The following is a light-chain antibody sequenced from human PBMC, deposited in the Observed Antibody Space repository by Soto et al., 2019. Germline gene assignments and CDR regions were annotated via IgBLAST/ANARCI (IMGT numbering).Light chain of an antibody. V-gene: IGKV4-1*01. Sequence: DIVMTQSPDSLAVSLGERATINCNASQSVLYSSNNKNYLAWHQQKPGQPPKLLVYWASTRRSGVPDRFSGSGSGTDFTLTISSLQAEDVAVYYCHQYCTPPWTFGQGTRVELK. CDR1: QSVLYSSNNKNY. CDR3: HQYCTPPWT. CDR2: WAS. J-gene: IGKJ1*01.